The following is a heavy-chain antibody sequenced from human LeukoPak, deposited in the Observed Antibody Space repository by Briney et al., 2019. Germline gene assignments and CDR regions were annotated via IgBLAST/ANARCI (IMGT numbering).Heavy chain of an antibody. D-gene: IGHD5-18*01. J-gene: IGHJ4*02. V-gene: IGHV3-21*01. Sequence: GGSLRLSCAASGFTFSSYNMNWVRQTPGKGLEWVSSISSSSSFIYYADSVKGRFTISRDNAKNSLYLQMNSLRAEDTAVYYCAKGGYNYGYVDYWGQGTLVTVSS. CDR2: ISSSSSFI. CDR3: AKGGYNYGYVDY. CDR1: GFTFSSYN.